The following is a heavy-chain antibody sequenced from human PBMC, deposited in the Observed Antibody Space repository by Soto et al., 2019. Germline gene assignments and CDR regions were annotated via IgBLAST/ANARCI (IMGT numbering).Heavy chain of an antibody. D-gene: IGHD5-12*01. CDR3: AKDAISLVGVWLAHD. Sequence: PGGSLRLSCAASGFAFSNYAMIWIRQVPGKGLEWVSGLYGSGGGIHYADSVKGRFTISRDNSAYSVYLQMNDLRVEDSAVYYCAKDAISLVGVWLAHDWGQGTVVTVSS. V-gene: IGHV3-23*01. J-gene: IGHJ4*02. CDR1: GFAFSNYA. CDR2: LYGSGGGI.